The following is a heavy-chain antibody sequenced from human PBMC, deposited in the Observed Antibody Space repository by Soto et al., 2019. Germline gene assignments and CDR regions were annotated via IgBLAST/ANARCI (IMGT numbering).Heavy chain of an antibody. CDR1: GFTFSSYA. J-gene: IGHJ4*02. V-gene: IGHV3-23*01. Sequence: GGSLRLSCAASGFTFSSYAMSWVRQAPGKGLEWVSAISGSGGSTYYADSVKGRFTISRGNSKNTLYLQMNSLRAEDTAVYYCAKDLVVVPAAMFDYWGQGTLVTSPQ. CDR3: AKDLVVVPAAMFDY. D-gene: IGHD2-2*01. CDR2: ISGSGGST.